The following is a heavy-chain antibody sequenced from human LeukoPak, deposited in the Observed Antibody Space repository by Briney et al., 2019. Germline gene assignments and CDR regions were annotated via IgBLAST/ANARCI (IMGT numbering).Heavy chain of an antibody. D-gene: IGHD4-17*01. J-gene: IGHJ4*02. Sequence: GGSLRLSCAASGFTFSSYSMNWVRQAPGKGLEWVSYISSSSSTIYYADSVKGRFTISRDNAKNSLYLQMNSLRAEDTAVYCCARGAYGDLFDYWGQGTLVTVSS. CDR3: ARGAYGDLFDY. CDR1: GFTFSSYS. CDR2: ISSSSSTI. V-gene: IGHV3-48*04.